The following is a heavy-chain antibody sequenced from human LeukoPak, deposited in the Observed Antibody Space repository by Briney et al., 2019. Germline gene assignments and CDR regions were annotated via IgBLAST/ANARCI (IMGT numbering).Heavy chain of an antibody. D-gene: IGHD6-6*01. CDR3: ASLPSSIAALDV. CDR2: IIPILGIA. Sequence: KISCKGSGYSFTSYWIGWVRQAPGQGLEWMGRIIPILGIANYAQKFQGRVTITADKSTSTAYMELSSLRSEDTAVYYCASLPSSIAALDVWGQGTTVTV. J-gene: IGHJ6*02. V-gene: IGHV1-69*02. CDR1: GYSFTSYW.